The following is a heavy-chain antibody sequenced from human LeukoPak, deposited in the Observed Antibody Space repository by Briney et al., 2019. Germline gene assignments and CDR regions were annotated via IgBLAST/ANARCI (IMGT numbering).Heavy chain of an antibody. V-gene: IGHV4-34*01. CDR1: GGSFSGYY. CDR2: INHSGST. Sequence: PSGTLSLTCAVYGGSFSGYYWSWIRQPPGKGLEWIGEINHSGSTNYNPSLKSRVTISVDTSKNQFSLKLSSVTAADTAVYYCARGKVGAPYYYYYYYMDVWGKGTTVTVSS. J-gene: IGHJ6*03. D-gene: IGHD1-26*01. CDR3: ARGKVGAPYYYYYYYMDV.